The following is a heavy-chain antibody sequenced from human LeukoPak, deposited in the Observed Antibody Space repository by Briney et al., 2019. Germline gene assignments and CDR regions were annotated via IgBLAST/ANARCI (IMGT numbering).Heavy chain of an antibody. D-gene: IGHD6-13*01. V-gene: IGHV3-21*01. Sequence: PGGSLRLSCAASGFTFSSYTMHWVRQAPGKGLEWVSYISSSSSYISYADSLKGRFTISRDNAKNSLYLQMNSLRAEDTAVYYCARDYSSSCWNWGQGTLVPVSS. CDR3: ARDYSSSCWN. J-gene: IGHJ4*02. CDR1: GFTFSSYT. CDR2: ISSSSSYI.